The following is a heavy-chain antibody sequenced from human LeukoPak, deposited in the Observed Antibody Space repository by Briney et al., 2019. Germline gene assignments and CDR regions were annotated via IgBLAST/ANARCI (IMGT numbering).Heavy chain of an antibody. CDR2: ISGSGGST. J-gene: IGHJ6*02. Sequence: GGSRRLSCAASGFTFSIYAMSWVRQAPGKGLEWVSAISGSGGSTYYADSVKGRFTISRDNSKNTLYLQMNNLRAEDTAVYYCAKSSSYYYYGMDVWGQGTTVTVSS. CDR1: GFTFSIYA. V-gene: IGHV3-23*01. CDR3: AKSSSYYYYGMDV.